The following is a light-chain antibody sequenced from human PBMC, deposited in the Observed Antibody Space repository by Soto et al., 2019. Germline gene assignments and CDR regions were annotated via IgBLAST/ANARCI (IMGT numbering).Light chain of an antibody. CDR3: QQYHHWPPKVT. CDR1: QSINTN. CDR2: GAS. Sequence: DIVMTQSPATLSVSPGERATLSCRASQSINTNLAWYQQKPGQAPRLLIYGASTRATVITARFSGSGSGTECTLTISGLQADDFAVYDCQQYHHWPPKVTFGPGTRVD. V-gene: IGKV3-15*01. J-gene: IGKJ3*01.